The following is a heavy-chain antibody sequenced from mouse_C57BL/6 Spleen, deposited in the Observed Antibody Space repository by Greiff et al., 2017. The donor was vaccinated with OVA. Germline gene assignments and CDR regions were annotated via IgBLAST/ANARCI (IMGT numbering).Heavy chain of an antibody. Sequence: EVKLQESGPELVKPGASVKISCKASGYSFTDYNMNWVKQSNGKSLEWIGVINPNYGTTSYNQKFKGRATLTVDQSSSTAYMQLNSLTSEDSAVYYCARSRDYYGSSYDAWFAYWGQGTLVTVSA. D-gene: IGHD1-1*01. CDR2: INPNYGTT. J-gene: IGHJ3*01. CDR3: ARSRDYYGSSYDAWFAY. V-gene: IGHV1-39*01. CDR1: GYSFTDYN.